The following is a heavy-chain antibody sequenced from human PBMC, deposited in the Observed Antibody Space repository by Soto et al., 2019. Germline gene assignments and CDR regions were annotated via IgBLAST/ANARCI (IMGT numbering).Heavy chain of an antibody. J-gene: IGHJ4*02. Sequence: QVQLVESGGGVVQPGRSLRLSCAASGFTFSSYGTHWVRQAPGKGLEWVAVISYDGNNKYYADSVKGRFTISRDNFKNTLYLQMDSLRAEDTAMYYCAKDHLETTVTTPSYWGQGTLVTVSS. D-gene: IGHD4-17*01. CDR3: AKDHLETTVTTPSY. CDR2: ISYDGNNK. V-gene: IGHV3-30*18. CDR1: GFTFSSYG.